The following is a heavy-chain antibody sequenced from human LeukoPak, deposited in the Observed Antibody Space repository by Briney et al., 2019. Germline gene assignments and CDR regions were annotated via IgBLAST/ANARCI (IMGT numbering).Heavy chain of an antibody. Sequence: PGGSLRLSCAASGIIFSKYAMHWVRHGPGEGLECISSIGSDGVSTYYANPVKGRFTNSRDNSKNTMYLQKGSLRAEGMAGYYCARGRQGAKTRYFDLWGRGTRVTVSS. J-gene: IGHJ2*01. CDR1: GIIFSKYA. D-gene: IGHD3-16*01. CDR3: ARGRQGAKTRYFDL. V-gene: IGHV3-64*01. CDR2: IGSDGVST.